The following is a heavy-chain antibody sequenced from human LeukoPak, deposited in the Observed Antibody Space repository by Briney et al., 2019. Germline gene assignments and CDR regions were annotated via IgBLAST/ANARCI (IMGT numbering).Heavy chain of an antibody. CDR1: GFTFSDYA. CDR3: ARMAPYCGGDCYWDY. V-gene: IGHV3-23*01. CDR2: ISGSGTIT. Sequence: GGSLRLSCAASGFTFSDYAMNWVRQAPGKGLEWVSTISGSGTITYYADSVKGRFAISKDKSKNTLYLQMNSLRAEDTALYYCARMAPYCGGDCYWDYWAQGTLVTVSS. J-gene: IGHJ4*02. D-gene: IGHD2-21*02.